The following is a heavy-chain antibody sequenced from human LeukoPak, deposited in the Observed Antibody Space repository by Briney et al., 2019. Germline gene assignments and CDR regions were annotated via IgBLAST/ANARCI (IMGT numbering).Heavy chain of an antibody. CDR3: ARKGGHFDY. V-gene: IGHV4-59*01. CDR1: GGSISDYY. CDR2: IYYNGST. D-gene: IGHD2-15*01. J-gene: IGHJ4*02. Sequence: SEPLSLTCTVPGGSISDYYWSWIRQCPGKGLEWRGYIYYNGSTNDTPSLKSRVTISLDMSKNQFSLKVTSVTAADTAIYYCARKGGHFDYWGQGTLVTVSS.